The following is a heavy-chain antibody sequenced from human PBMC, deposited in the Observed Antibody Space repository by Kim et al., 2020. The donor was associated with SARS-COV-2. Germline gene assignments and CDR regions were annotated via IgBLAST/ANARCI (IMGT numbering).Heavy chain of an antibody. D-gene: IGHD5-18*01. Sequence: YIYYTDSVKGRFTISRDNAKNSLYLQMNSLRAEDTAVYYCARELGRATVPWGQGTLVTVSS. CDR3: ARELGRATVP. V-gene: IGHV3-21*01. CDR2: YI. J-gene: IGHJ5*02.